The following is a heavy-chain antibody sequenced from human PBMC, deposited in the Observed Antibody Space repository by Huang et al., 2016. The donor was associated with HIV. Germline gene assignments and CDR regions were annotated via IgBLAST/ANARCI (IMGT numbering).Heavy chain of an antibody. D-gene: IGHD3-22*01. CDR1: GFTFRDYV. CDR2: VRSIGYGGTT. Sequence: TASGFTFRDYVMTWFRQAPRKGLEWVGFVRSIGYGGTTEYAASVKGRFTISRDDSKSVAYLQMNSLKTEDTAVYYCTRISRYDSSGYYPLGTFDIWGQGTLVTVSS. CDR3: TRISRYDSSGYYPLGTFDI. V-gene: IGHV3-49*03. J-gene: IGHJ3*02.